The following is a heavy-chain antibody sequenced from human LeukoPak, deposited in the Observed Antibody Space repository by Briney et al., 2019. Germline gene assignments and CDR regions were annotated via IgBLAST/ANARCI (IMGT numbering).Heavy chain of an antibody. CDR3: ARGRPVGASTVEDY. CDR2: IYSGGTT. V-gene: IGHV3-66*01. Sequence: GGSLRLSCAASGFTFSSYWMSWVRQAPGKGLEWVSVIYSGGTTYYADSVKGRFTISRDNSKNTLYLQMNNLRAEDTAVYYCARGRPVGASTVEDYWGQGTLVTVSS. CDR1: GFTFSSYW. D-gene: IGHD1-26*01. J-gene: IGHJ4*02.